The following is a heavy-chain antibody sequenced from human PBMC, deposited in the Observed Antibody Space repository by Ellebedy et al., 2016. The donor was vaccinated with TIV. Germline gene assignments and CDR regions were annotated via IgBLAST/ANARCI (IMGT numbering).Heavy chain of an antibody. CDR1: GGTFSSYA. CDR3: ARVLRYPGWFDP. J-gene: IGHJ5*02. D-gene: IGHD3-9*01. CDR2: IIPIFGTA. Sequence: SVKVSXXASGGTFSSYAISWVRQAPGQGLEWMGGIIPIFGTANYAQKFQGRVTITADESTSTAYMELSSLRSEDTAVYYCARVLRYPGWFDPWGQGTLVTVSS. V-gene: IGHV1-69*13.